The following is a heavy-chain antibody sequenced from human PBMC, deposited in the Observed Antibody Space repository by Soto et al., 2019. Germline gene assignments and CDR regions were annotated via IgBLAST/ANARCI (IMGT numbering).Heavy chain of an antibody. D-gene: IGHD3-22*01. CDR3: ARAPPQIVVVTRAIDY. Sequence: ASVKVSCKASGYTFTSYDINWVRQATGQGLEWMGWMNPNSGNTGYAQKFQGRVTMTRNTSISTAYMELSSLRSEDTAVYYGARAPPQIVVVTRAIDYWGQGTLVTVSS. V-gene: IGHV1-8*01. J-gene: IGHJ4*02. CDR1: GYTFTSYD. CDR2: MNPNSGNT.